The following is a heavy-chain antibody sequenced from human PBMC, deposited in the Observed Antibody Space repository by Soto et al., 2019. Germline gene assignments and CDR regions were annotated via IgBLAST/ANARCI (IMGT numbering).Heavy chain of an antibody. J-gene: IGHJ2*01. Sequence: QVQLQESGPGLAKPSETLSLTCTVSGGSISSYYWSWIRQPPGKGLEWIGYIYNSGSTNYNPSLKSRVTISVHTPKIQFSPKLTSVTAPDTAVYYCARGPPFYDPIFGVVIRTRYFDLWGRGTLVTVSS. CDR1: GGSISSYY. CDR2: IYNSGST. V-gene: IGHV4-59*01. D-gene: IGHD3-3*01. CDR3: ARGPPFYDPIFGVVIRTRYFDL.